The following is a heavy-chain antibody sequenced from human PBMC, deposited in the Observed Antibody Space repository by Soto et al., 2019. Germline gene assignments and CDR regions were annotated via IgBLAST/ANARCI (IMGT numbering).Heavy chain of an antibody. V-gene: IGHV5-51*01. CDR3: ASRRGLGDSLGMDV. CDR1: GYFFTNYW. CDR2: IYPGDSDT. J-gene: IGHJ6*02. D-gene: IGHD2-21*02. Sequence: GESLKISCEGSGYFFTNYWIAWVRQMPGKGLEWMGIIYPGDSDTRYSPSFQGQVTISADKSISTDKSSSTAYLQWSSLQASDTAIYYCASRRGLGDSLGMDVWGQGTTVTVSS.